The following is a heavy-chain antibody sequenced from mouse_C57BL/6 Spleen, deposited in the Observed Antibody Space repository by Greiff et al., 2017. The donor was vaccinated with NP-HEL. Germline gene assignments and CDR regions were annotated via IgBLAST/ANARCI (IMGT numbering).Heavy chain of an antibody. V-gene: IGHV5-9*01. J-gene: IGHJ4*01. CDR1: GFTFSSYT. CDR3: ARSFTTVYAMDY. CDR2: ISGGGGNT. Sequence: EVQRVESGGGLVKPGGSLKLSCAASGFTFSSYTMSWVRQTPEKRLEWVATISGGGGNTYYPDSVKGRFTISRDNAKNTLYLQMSSLRSEDTALYYCARSFTTVYAMDYWGQGTSVTVSS. D-gene: IGHD1-1*01.